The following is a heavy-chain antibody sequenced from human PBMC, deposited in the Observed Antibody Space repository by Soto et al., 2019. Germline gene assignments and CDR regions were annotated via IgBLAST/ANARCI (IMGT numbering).Heavy chain of an antibody. CDR2: ISYDGSNK. D-gene: IGHD3-16*02. V-gene: IGHV3-30-3*01. Sequence: PGGSLRLSCAASGFTFSGYAMHWVRQSPGKGLEWVAVISYDGSNKYYADSVKGRFTISRDNSKNTLYLQMNSLRAEDTAVYYCARQYREVNWFDPWGQGTLVTVSS. CDR3: ARQYREVNWFDP. CDR1: GFTFSGYA. J-gene: IGHJ5*02.